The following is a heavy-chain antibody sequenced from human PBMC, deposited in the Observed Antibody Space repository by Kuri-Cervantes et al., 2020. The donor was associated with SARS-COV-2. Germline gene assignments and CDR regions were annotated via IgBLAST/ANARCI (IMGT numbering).Heavy chain of an antibody. CDR3: ARDSATRSGREYDPFDM. D-gene: IGHD1-26*01. J-gene: IGHJ3*02. CDR2: INTYNDNT. V-gene: IGHV1-18*04. Sequence: ASVKVSCKASGYTFTTYGISWVRQAPGQGLEWMGWINTYNDNTNNAQKLQGTNCVQKLQGRVTMTTDTSTNTAYMELRSLRSDDTAVYYCARDSATRSGREYDPFDMWGQGTMVTVSS. CDR1: GYTFTTYG.